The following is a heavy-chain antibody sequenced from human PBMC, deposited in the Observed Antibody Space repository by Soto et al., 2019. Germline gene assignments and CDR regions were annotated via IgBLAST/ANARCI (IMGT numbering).Heavy chain of an antibody. V-gene: IGHV1-3*01. CDR1: GYTFTSYA. J-gene: IGHJ4*02. D-gene: IGHD2-2*01. Sequence: GASVKVSCKASGYTFTSYAMHWVRQAPGQRLEWMGWINAGNGNTKYSQKLQGRVTITRDTSASTDYMELSSLRSEDTAVYYCARDQDIVVVPAAIVYWGQGTLVTVSS. CDR2: INAGNGNT. CDR3: ARDQDIVVVPAAIVY.